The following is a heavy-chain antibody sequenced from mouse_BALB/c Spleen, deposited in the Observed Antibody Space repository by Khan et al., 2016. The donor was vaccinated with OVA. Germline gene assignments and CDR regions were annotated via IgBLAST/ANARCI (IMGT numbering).Heavy chain of an antibody. D-gene: IGHD2-5*01. CDR1: GFTFSSFG. CDR2: ISSGGSYT. Sequence: EVKLVESGGDLVKPGGSLKLSCAASGFTFSSFGMSWIRQTPDKRLEWVATISSGGSYTYYPDSVKGRITISRDNAKNTLYLQMSSLKSEDTAMYYCARQYSNSFFEYWGQGTTLTVSS. J-gene: IGHJ2*01. CDR3: ARQYSNSFFEY. V-gene: IGHV5-6*01.